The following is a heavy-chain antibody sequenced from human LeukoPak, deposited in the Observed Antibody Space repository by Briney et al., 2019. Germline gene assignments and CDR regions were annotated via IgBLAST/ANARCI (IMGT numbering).Heavy chain of an antibody. CDR1: GGSFSGYY. CDR3: ARELWFGEFYYYYYMDV. Sequence: SETLSLTCAVYGGSFSGYYWSWIRQPPGKGLEWIGSIYYSGSTYYNPSLKSRVTISVDTSKNQFSLKLSSVTAADTAVYYCARELWFGEFYYYYYMDVWGKGTTVTISS. D-gene: IGHD3-10*01. V-gene: IGHV4-34*11. J-gene: IGHJ6*03. CDR2: IYYSGST.